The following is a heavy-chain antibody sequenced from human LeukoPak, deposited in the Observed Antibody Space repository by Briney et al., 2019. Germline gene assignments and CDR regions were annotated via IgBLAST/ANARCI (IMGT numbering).Heavy chain of an antibody. CDR2: IYYSGST. Sequence: SETLSLTCTVSGGSISSYYWSWIRQPPGKGLEWIGYIYYSGSTNYNPSLKSRVTISVDTSKNQFSLKLSSVTAADTAVYYCAIYSGSYYGSGGDDYWGQGTLVTVSS. V-gene: IGHV4-59*01. CDR3: AIYSGSYYGSGGDDY. J-gene: IGHJ4*02. D-gene: IGHD1-26*01. CDR1: GGSISSYY.